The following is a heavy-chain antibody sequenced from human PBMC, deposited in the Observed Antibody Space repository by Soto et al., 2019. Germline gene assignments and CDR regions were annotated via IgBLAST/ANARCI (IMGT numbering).Heavy chain of an antibody. CDR2: IIPIFGTA. CDR1: GGTFSSYA. J-gene: IGHJ5*02. D-gene: IGHD3-3*01. CDR3: ARVPVLEWSQLGWFDP. Sequence: QVQPVQSGAEVQKPGSSVKVSCKASGGTFSSYAISWVRQAPGQGLEWMGGIIPIFGTANYAQKFQGRVTITADESTSTAYMELSSLRSEDTAVYYCARVPVLEWSQLGWFDPWGQGTLVTVSS. V-gene: IGHV1-69*01.